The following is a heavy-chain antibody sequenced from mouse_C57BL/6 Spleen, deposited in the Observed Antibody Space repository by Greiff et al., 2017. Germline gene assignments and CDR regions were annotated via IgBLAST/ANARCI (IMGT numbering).Heavy chain of an antibody. D-gene: IGHD4-1*01. CDR2: IYWDDDK. CDR1: GFSLSTSGMG. Sequence: QVQLKESGPGILQSSQTLSLTCSFSGFSLSTSGMGVSWIRQPSGKGLEWLAHIYWDDDKRYNPSLKSRLTISKETSRNQVFLKITSVDTADTATFYCGRSSGTEGPWLAYWGQGTLVTVSA. CDR3: GRSSGTEGPWLAY. J-gene: IGHJ3*01. V-gene: IGHV8-12*01.